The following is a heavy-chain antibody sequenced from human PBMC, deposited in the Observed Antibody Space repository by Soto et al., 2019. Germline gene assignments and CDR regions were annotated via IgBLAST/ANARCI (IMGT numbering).Heavy chain of an antibody. CDR2: IYPGDSDT. J-gene: IGHJ5*02. Sequence: EVQLVQSGAEVKKPGESLKISCKGSGYSFTSYWIGWVRQMPGKGLEWMGIIYPGDSDTRYSPSFQGQVTISADKSISTAYLQWSSLKASDTAMYYCARLSGYDTPHNNWFDPWGQGTLVTVSS. D-gene: IGHD5-12*01. CDR1: GYSFTSYW. V-gene: IGHV5-51*03. CDR3: ARLSGYDTPHNNWFDP.